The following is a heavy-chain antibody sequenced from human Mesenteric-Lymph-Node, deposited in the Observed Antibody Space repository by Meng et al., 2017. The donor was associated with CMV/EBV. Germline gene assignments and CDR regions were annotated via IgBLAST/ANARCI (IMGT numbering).Heavy chain of an antibody. J-gene: IGHJ4*02. Sequence: GGSLRLSCAASGFSFSDYEMSWVRQAPGKGLESVSYISASGSTIYYADSVKGRFTISRDSAKNTLYLQMNSLRAEDTAVYYCAIDEAMGLWGQGTLVTVSS. CDR2: ISASGSTI. D-gene: IGHD5-18*01. CDR3: AIDEAMGL. V-gene: IGHV3-48*03. CDR1: GFSFSDYE.